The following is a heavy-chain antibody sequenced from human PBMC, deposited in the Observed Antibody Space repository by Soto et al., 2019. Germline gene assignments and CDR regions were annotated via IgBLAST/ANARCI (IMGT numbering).Heavy chain of an antibody. CDR2: IIPILGIA. CDR1: GGTFSSYT. Sequence: QVQLVQSGAEVKKPGSSVKVSCKASGGTFSSYTISWVRQAPGQGLEWMGRIIPILGIANYAQKFQGRVTITADKSTSTAYMALRSLRSEDTAVYYCASLGGNRFDPWGQGTLVTVSS. CDR3: ASLGGNRFDP. D-gene: IGHD2-15*01. J-gene: IGHJ5*02. V-gene: IGHV1-69*02.